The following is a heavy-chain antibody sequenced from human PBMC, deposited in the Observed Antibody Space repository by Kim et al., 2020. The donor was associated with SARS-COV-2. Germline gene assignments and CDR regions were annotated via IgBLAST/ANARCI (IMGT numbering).Heavy chain of an antibody. Sequence: SETLSLTCAVSGGSISSSNWWSWVRQPPGKGLEWIGEIYHSGSTNYNPSLKSRVTISVDKSKNQFSLKLSSVTAADTVVYYCARDRGSMAAAGTEIVYYYYGMDVWGQGTTVTVSS. CDR1: GGSISSSNW. J-gene: IGHJ6*02. CDR3: ARDRGSMAAAGTEIVYYYYGMDV. D-gene: IGHD6-13*01. V-gene: IGHV4-4*02. CDR2: IYHSGST.